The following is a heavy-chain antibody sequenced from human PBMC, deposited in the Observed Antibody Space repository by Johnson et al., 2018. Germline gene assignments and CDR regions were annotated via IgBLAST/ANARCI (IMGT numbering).Heavy chain of an antibody. CDR2: IWFDGSNK. J-gene: IGHJ6*03. D-gene: IGHD2-15*01. CDR1: GFTFTNYA. CDR3: AAAYQNYYYYYYRDV. Sequence: QVELVQSGGGVVQPGRSLRLSCAASGFTFTNYAMHWVRPAPGTGLEWATLIWFDGSNKYSADSVKGRFTISRDNSKSPLLLRINSRRADDTAVYYCAAAYQNYYYYYYRDVWGKGTTVTVSS. V-gene: IGHV3-33*01.